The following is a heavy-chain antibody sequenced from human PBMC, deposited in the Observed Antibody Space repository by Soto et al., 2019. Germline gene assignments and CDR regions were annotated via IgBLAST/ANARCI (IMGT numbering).Heavy chain of an antibody. J-gene: IGHJ4*02. Sequence: PSETLSLTCTVSGGPINNYYWSWIRQPAGKGLEWLGRIYTSGSTNYNPSLKSRLSMSIDKSKNHFSLRLTSVTAADTAVYYCARLSISWYYLDYWGPGTLVTVSS. CDR1: GGPINNYY. CDR2: IYTSGST. V-gene: IGHV4-4*07. CDR3: ARLSISWYYLDY. D-gene: IGHD6-13*01.